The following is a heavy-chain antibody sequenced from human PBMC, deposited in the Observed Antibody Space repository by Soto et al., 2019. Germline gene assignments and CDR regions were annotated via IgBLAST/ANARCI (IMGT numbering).Heavy chain of an antibody. CDR3: ARDSGFVALYAFDV. V-gene: IGHV1-3*01. CDR2: INPDKGNT. Sequence: ASVKVSCKAFGYTFSNYPIHWVRQAPGQRLEWLGWINPDKGNTKYSQTIQGRVTITRDTSARTAYVELSSLISEDTAVYYCARDSGFVALYAFDVWGQGTTVTVSS. CDR1: GYTFSNYP. J-gene: IGHJ6*02. D-gene: IGHD3-16*01.